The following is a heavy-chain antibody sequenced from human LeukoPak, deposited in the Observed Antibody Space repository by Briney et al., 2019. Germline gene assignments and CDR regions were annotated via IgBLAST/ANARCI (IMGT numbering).Heavy chain of an antibody. J-gene: IGHJ5*02. CDR2: IYPGDSDT. CDR1: GYSFASYW. Sequence: GESLKISCEGSGYSFASYWIGWVRQMPGKGLEWMGIIYPGDSDTRYSPSFQGQVTISADKSIATAYLQWSSLKASDTAMYYCARRIASDNWFDPWGQGTLVTVSS. V-gene: IGHV5-51*01. CDR3: ARRIASDNWFDP. D-gene: IGHD2-15*01.